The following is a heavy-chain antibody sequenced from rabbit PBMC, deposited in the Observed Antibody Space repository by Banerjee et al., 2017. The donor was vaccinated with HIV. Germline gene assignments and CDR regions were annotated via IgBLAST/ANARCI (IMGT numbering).Heavy chain of an antibody. J-gene: IGHJ4*01. D-gene: IGHD1-1*01. CDR3: ARGLTYTSHHQYYFNL. CDR1: GFSLSSSYY. Sequence: QEQLVESGGGLVKPEASLTLSCTASGFSLSSSYYMCWVRQAPGKGLEWIGCIYNGNIIYTYYASWAKGRFTISKTSSTTVTLQMTSLTAADTATYFCARGLTYTSHHQYYFNLWGPGTLVTV. V-gene: IGHV1S45*01. CDR2: IYNGNIIYT.